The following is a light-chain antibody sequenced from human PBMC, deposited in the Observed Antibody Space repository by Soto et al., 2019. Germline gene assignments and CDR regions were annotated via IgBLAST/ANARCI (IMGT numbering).Light chain of an antibody. CDR1: SSDVGGYNY. CDR2: DVS. CDR3: SSYTSSISYD. Sequence: QSALTQPASVSGSPGQSITISCTGTSSDVGGYNYVSWYQSHPGEAPKLIIYDVSNRPSGVSDRFSGSKSGNTASLTISGLQAEDEADYYCSSYTSSISYDFGTGTKVTVL. V-gene: IGLV2-14*03. J-gene: IGLJ1*01.